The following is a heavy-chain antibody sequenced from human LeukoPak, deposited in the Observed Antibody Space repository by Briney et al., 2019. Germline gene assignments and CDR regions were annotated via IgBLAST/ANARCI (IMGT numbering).Heavy chain of an antibody. CDR2: INPNSGST. Sequence: ASVKVSCKASGYTFTGYYMHWVRQAPGQGLEWMGWINPNSGSTNYAQKFQGRVTMTRDTSISTAYMELSRLRSDDTAVYYCARDGAGALTYYYYYGMDVWGQGTTVTVSS. CDR1: GYTFTGYY. V-gene: IGHV1-2*02. D-gene: IGHD6-13*01. CDR3: ARDGAGALTYYYYYGMDV. J-gene: IGHJ6*02.